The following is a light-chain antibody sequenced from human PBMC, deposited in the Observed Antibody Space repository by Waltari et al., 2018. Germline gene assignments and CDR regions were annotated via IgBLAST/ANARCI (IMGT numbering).Light chain of an antibody. CDR3: QQYYNTPYT. Sequence: DIVMTQSPDSLAVSLGERATINCKSSQSVLFSSNNENYLAWYQQKPGQPPKLLIYWASIRESGVPDRFSGSGSGTDFTLTNSSLQAEDVAVYYCQQYYNTPYTFGQGTKLDIK. CDR2: WAS. V-gene: IGKV4-1*01. CDR1: QSVLFSSNNENY. J-gene: IGKJ2*01.